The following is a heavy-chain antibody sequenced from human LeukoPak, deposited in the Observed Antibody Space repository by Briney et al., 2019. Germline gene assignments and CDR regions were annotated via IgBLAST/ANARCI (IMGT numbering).Heavy chain of an antibody. CDR3: ARVGRKWELRYYFDY. V-gene: IGHV1-2*02. CDR2: INPNSGGT. D-gene: IGHD1-26*01. CDR1: GYTFTGYY. Sequence: ASVKVSCKASGYTFTGYYMHWVRQAPGQGLEWMGWINPNSGGTNYAQRFQGRVTMTRDTSISTAYMELSRLRSDDTAVYYCARVGRKWELRYYFDYWGQGTLVTVSS. J-gene: IGHJ4*02.